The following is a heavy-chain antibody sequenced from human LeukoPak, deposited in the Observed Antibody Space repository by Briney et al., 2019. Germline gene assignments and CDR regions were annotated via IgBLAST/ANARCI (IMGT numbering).Heavy chain of an antibody. J-gene: IGHJ5*02. CDR1: GYTFTSYD. CDR2: MNPNSGNT. D-gene: IGHD2-15*01. CDR3: ARGRRYCSGGSCYSFVRFDP. V-gene: IGHV1-8*01. Sequence: ASVTVSCKASGYTFTSYDINWVRQATGQGLEWMGWMNPNSGNTGYAQKFQGRVTMTRNTSISTAYMERSSLRSEDTAVYYCARGRRYCSGGSCYSFVRFDPWGQGTLVTVSS.